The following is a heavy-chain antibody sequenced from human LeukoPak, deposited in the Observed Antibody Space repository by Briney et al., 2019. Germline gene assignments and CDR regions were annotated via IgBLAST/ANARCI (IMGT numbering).Heavy chain of an antibody. CDR3: AADPVDIGVVPVVPGP. J-gene: IGHJ5*02. D-gene: IGHD2-2*01. CDR1: GFTFTSSA. V-gene: IGHV1-58*01. Sequence: ASVKVSCKASGFTFTSSAVRWVRQARGQRLEWIGWIVVGSGNTNYGQKFQERVTITRDMSTSTAYMELSSLRSEDTAVYYCAADPVDIGVVPVVPGPWGQGTLVTVSS. CDR2: IVVGSGNT.